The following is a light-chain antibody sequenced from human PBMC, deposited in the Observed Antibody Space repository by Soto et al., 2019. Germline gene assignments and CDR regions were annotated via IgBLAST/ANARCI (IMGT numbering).Light chain of an antibody. J-gene: IGKJ4*01. CDR2: AAS. Sequence: IQMTKSPSVMSASVGDRVTITCRASQGINSYLAWFQQKPGKRPKRLIYAASDLESGVPSRFSGSGFGTEFTLTISSLQSEDFATYYCPQYSGYVPSFGGATE. V-gene: IGKV1-17*03. CDR3: PQYSGYVPS. CDR1: QGINSY.